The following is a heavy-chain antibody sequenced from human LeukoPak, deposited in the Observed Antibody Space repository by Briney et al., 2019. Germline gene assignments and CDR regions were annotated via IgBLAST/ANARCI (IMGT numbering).Heavy chain of an antibody. V-gene: IGHV3-9*01. D-gene: IGHD3-22*01. CDR1: GFTFDDYA. CDR3: VKSDRGHSVPDY. Sequence: GGSLRLSCAASGFTFDDYAMHWVRQAPGKGLEWVSGITWNSGTIGYADSVKGRFTISRDNAKNSLYLQMNSLRAEDTALYYCVKSDRGHSVPDYWGQGTPVTVSS. J-gene: IGHJ4*02. CDR2: ITWNSGTI.